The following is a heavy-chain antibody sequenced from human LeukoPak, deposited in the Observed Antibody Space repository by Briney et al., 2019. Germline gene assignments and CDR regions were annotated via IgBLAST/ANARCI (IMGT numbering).Heavy chain of an antibody. D-gene: IGHD1-1*01. CDR3: ARRREARYPNWFDP. V-gene: IGHV4-59*01. J-gene: IGHJ5*02. CDR1: GGSISSFY. CDR2: IYYSGRA. Sequence: SETLSLTCTVSGGSISSFYWSWIRQFPGKGLEWIGYIYYSGRANYNPSLKSRVTISVDTSKNQFSLKLSSVTAADTAVYYCARRREARYPNWFDPWGQGTRVTVSS.